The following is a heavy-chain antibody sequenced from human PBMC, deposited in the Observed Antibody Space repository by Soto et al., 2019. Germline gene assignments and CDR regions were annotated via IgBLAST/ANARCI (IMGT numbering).Heavy chain of an antibody. D-gene: IGHD6-13*01. CDR2: IYYSGST. CDR3: ARHAIEAAAGTWLDY. CDR1: GGSISSSSYY. J-gene: IGHJ4*02. Sequence: SETLSLTCTVSGGSISSSSYYWGWIRQPPGKGLQWIGSIYYSGSTYYNPSLKSRVTISVDTSKNQFSLKLSSVTAADTAVYYCARHAIEAAAGTWLDYWGQGTPVTVSS. V-gene: IGHV4-39*01.